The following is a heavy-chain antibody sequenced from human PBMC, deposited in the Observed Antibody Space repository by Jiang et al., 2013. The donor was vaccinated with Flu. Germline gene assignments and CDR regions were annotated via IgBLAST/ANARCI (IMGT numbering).Heavy chain of an antibody. Sequence: GSGLVKPSETLSLTCTVSGGSISSATYYWGWIRQPPGKGLEWIGNFYYSGSTYSNPSLESRVTISGDTSKNQFSLKLSSVTAADTAVYFCARTRALCSSTRCYRGGWFDP. CDR1: GGSISSATYY. J-gene: IGHJ5*02. V-gene: IGHV4-39*01. CDR2: FYYSGST. D-gene: IGHD2-2*02. CDR3: ARTRALCSSTRCYRGGWFDP.